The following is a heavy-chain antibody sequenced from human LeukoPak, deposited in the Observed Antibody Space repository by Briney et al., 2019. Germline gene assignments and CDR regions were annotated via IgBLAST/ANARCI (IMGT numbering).Heavy chain of an antibody. Sequence: RSGGSLRLSCAASGFILDDHVMYWVRQVPGKGLEWVSGIDWNGGSTGYADSVKGRFNISRDNAKNSLFLQMNSLRVEDTAFYFCARDLRSGGSQNVAGHTGPLDYWGQGTLVTVSS. CDR3: ARDLRSGGSQNVAGHTGPLDY. CDR2: IDWNGGST. CDR1: GFILDDHV. J-gene: IGHJ4*02. V-gene: IGHV3-20*04. D-gene: IGHD2-8*02.